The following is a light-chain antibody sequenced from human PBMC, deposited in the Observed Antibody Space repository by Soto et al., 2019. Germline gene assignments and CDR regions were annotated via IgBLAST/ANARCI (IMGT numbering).Light chain of an antibody. CDR1: QSVSNSY. V-gene: IGKV3-20*01. Sequence: EIVLTQSPGTLSLSPGERATLSCRASQSVSNSYLAWYQQKPGQAPRLLIYGSSSRATGIPDRFSGSGSGTDFTLTISRLEPEDFAVYYCQQYDGSPRTFGQGTKVEIK. J-gene: IGKJ1*01. CDR2: GSS. CDR3: QQYDGSPRT.